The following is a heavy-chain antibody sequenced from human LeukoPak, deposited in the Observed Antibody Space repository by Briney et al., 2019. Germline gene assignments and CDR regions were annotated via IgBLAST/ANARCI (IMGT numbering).Heavy chain of an antibody. V-gene: IGHV4-59*01. Sequence: SETLSLTCTVSGGSISSYYWSWIRQPPGKGLEWIGYIYYSGSTNYNPSLKSRVTISVDTSKNQSSLKLSSVTAADTAVYYCARDSGITMTDWGQGTLVTVSS. D-gene: IGHD3-22*01. CDR2: IYYSGST. CDR1: GGSISSYY. J-gene: IGHJ4*02. CDR3: ARDSGITMTD.